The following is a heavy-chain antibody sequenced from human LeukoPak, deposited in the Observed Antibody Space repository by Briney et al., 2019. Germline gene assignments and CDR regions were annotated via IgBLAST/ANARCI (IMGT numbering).Heavy chain of an antibody. V-gene: IGHV1-24*01. J-gene: IGHJ4*02. Sequence: ASVKVSCKVSGYTLTELSMHWVRQAPGKGLEWMGGFDPEDGETIYAQKFQGRVTMTEDTSTDTAYMELSSLRSKDTAVYYCATAGCTNGVCYYFDYWGQGTLVTVSS. D-gene: IGHD2-8*01. CDR2: FDPEDGET. CDR3: ATAGCTNGVCYYFDY. CDR1: GYTLTELS.